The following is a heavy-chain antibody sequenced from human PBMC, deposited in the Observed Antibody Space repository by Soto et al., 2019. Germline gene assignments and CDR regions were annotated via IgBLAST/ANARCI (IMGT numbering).Heavy chain of an antibody. CDR1: GISLSNDRTG. Sequence: SGPTMLNPTETLTLTCTVSGISLSNDRTGVSWIRQPPGKALEWLAHIFSNDEKSYSTSLKNRLTISKDTSKSQVVLIMTNMVPVDTGTYFCGLRWRHNYYTTDFWGQPIQVNVSS. J-gene: IGHJ4*02. CDR2: IFSNDEK. V-gene: IGHV2-26*01. D-gene: IGHD1-26*01. CDR3: GLRWRHNYYTTDF.